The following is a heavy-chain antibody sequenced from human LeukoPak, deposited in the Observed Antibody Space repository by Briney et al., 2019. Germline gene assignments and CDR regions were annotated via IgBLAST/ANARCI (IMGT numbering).Heavy chain of an antibody. CDR2: IIPILGIA. D-gene: IGHD3-10*01. CDR1: GGTFSSYA. V-gene: IGHV1-69*04. Sequence: GASVKVSCKASGGTFSSYAISWVRQAPGQGLEWMGRIIPILGIANYAQKFLGRVTITADKSTSTAYMELSSLRSEDTAVYYCARSVGRGVDPFDYWGQGTLVTVSS. CDR3: ARSVGRGVDPFDY. J-gene: IGHJ4*02.